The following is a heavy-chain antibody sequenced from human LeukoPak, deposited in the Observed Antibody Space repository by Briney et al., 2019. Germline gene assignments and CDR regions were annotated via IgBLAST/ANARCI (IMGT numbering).Heavy chain of an antibody. D-gene: IGHD2-2*01. CDR2: IIPIFGTA. CDR1: GGTFSSYA. V-gene: IGHV1-69*13. Sequence: GASVKVSCKASGGTFSSYAISWVRQAPGQGLEWIGGIIPIFGTAYYAHKFQGRVTITADESTSTAYMELSSLTSEDTAVYYCARDTRHRYFSTTGCYRGWFDPWGQGTLVTVSS. CDR3: ARDTRHRYFSTTGCYRGWFDP. J-gene: IGHJ5*02.